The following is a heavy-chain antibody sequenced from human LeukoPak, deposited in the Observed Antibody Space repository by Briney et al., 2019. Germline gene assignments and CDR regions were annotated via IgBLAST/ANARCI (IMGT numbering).Heavy chain of an antibody. Sequence: PGRSLRLSCAASGFTFSSYGMHWVRQAPGKGLEWVAVISYDGSNKYYADSVKGRFTTSRDNSKNTLYLQMNSLRAEDTAVYYCEGFLTNFDYWGQGTLVTVSS. CDR1: GFTFSSYG. D-gene: IGHD3-10*01. V-gene: IGHV3-30*03. J-gene: IGHJ4*02. CDR3: EGFLTNFDY. CDR2: ISYDGSNK.